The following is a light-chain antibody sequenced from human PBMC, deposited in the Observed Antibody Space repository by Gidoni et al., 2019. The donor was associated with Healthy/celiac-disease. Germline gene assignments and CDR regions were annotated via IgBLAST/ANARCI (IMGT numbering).Light chain of an antibody. CDR1: SSNIGSNT. V-gene: IGLV1-44*01. J-gene: IGLJ7*01. Sequence: QSVLTQPPSASGTPAQRVTISCSGSSSNIGSNTVNWYQQLPGTGPKLLIYSNNQRPSGVPDRFSGSKSGTSASLAISGLQSEDEADYYCAAWDDSLNGPVFGGGTQLTVL. CDR3: AAWDDSLNGPV. CDR2: SNN.